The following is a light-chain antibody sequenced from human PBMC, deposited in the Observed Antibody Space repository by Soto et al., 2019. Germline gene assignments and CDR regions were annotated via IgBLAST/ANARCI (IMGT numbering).Light chain of an antibody. CDR2: GVS. V-gene: IGKV3-20*01. Sequence: EIVLTQSPGTVSLSPGERATLSCRASQYVDYNYLAWYQQKPGQAPRLLIYGVSTRAAGISDRLSGSGSGTDFTLTISRLEPEDFAVYHCQQYGRSPLTFGGGTRVDIK. J-gene: IGKJ4*01. CDR1: QYVDYNY. CDR3: QQYGRSPLT.